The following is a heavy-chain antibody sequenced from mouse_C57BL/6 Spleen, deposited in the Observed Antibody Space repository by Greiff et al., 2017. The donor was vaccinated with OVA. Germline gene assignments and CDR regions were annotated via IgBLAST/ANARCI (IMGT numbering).Heavy chain of an antibody. J-gene: IGHJ2*01. CDR3: ARATTGYFDY. D-gene: IGHD1-1*01. CDR2: IDPSDSYT. Sequence: QVQLQQPGAELVKPGASVKLSCKASGYTFTSYWMQWVKQRPGQGLEWIGEIDPSDSYTNYNQKFKGKATLTVDTSSSTAYMQLSSLTSEDSAVYYCARATTGYFDYWGQGTTLTVSS. V-gene: IGHV1-50*01. CDR1: GYTFTSYW.